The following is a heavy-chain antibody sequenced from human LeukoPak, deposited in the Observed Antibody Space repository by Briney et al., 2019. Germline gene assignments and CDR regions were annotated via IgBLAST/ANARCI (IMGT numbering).Heavy chain of an antibody. CDR1: GYRFTSYW. CDR2: IYPGDSDA. V-gene: IGHV5-51*01. CDR3: ARRRGRYSGDAFDI. D-gene: IGHD1-26*01. J-gene: IGHJ3*02. Sequence: GESLKISCKGSGYRFTSYWIGWVRQMPGKGLEWMGFIYPGDSDARYSPSFQGQVTISADKSMSTAYLQWSSLRASDTAMYYCARRRGRYSGDAFDIWGQGTMVTVSS.